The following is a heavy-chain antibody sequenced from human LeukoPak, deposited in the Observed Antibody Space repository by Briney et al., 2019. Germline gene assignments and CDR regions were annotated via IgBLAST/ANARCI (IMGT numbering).Heavy chain of an antibody. CDR2: INSSSGYI. Sequence: GGSLRLSCAASGFTFSSYSMNWVRQAPGKGLEWVSFINSSSGYIYYADSVKGRFTISRDNAKNSLYLQMNSLRAEDTAVYYCARRGGRHFDYWGQGTLVTVSS. CDR1: GFTFSSYS. V-gene: IGHV3-21*01. D-gene: IGHD6-25*01. J-gene: IGHJ4*02. CDR3: ARRGGRHFDY.